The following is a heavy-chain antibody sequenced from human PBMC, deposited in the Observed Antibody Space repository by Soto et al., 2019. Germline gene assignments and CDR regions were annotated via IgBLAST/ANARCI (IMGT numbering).Heavy chain of an antibody. D-gene: IGHD6-6*01. Sequence: SETLSLTCTVSGGSISSSTYYRDWMRQPPGKGLKWSGAMYYNGNKNYHPSLESRVTMSVDTSNNQFSRKLSSVTPTDTAVYYCALRSSSSLGFLFDPWGQGILVTVSS. J-gene: IGHJ5*02. CDR1: GGSISSSTYY. V-gene: IGHV4-39*01. CDR2: MYYNGNK. CDR3: ALRSSSSLGFLFDP.